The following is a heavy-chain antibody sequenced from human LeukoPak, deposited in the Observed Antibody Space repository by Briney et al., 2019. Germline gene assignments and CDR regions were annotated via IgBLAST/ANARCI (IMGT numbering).Heavy chain of an antibody. CDR2: IGNDGGST. J-gene: IGHJ3*02. CDR3: ARGNIERALDI. CDR1: GFTFSNYA. D-gene: IGHD2/OR15-2a*01. V-gene: IGHV3-64*01. Sequence: GGSLRLSCAASGFTFSNYAMHWVRQAPGEGLEYVSVIGNDGGSTYYTKSVKGRFTISRDNSKNTLYLQMGSLRAEDMAVYYCARGNIERALDIWGQGTMVTVTS.